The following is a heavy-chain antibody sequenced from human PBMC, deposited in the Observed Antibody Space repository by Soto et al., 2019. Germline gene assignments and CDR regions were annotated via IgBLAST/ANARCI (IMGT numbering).Heavy chain of an antibody. V-gene: IGHV3-30*18. CDR2: ISYDGSNK. Sequence: PGGSLRLSCAASGFTFSSYGMHWVRQAPGKGLEWVAVISYDGSNKYYADSVKGRFTISRDNSKNTLYLQMNSLRAEDTAVYYCAKDRVGAAALGLYYYYGMDVWGQGTTXTVSS. CDR1: GFTFSSYG. D-gene: IGHD1-26*01. CDR3: AKDRVGAAALGLYYYYGMDV. J-gene: IGHJ6*02.